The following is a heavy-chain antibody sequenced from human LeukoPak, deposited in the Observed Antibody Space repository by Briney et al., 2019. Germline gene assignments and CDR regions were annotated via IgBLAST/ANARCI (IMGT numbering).Heavy chain of an antibody. Sequence: SETLSLTCTVSGGSISSSIYYWGWIRQPPGKGLEWIGEIYHSGSTNYNPSLKSRVTISVDKSKNQFSLKLSSVTAADTAVYYCAGYYGSGSYYNEVDYWGQGTLVTVSS. V-gene: IGHV4-39*07. J-gene: IGHJ4*02. CDR1: GGSISSSIYY. CDR3: AGYYGSGSYYNEVDY. CDR2: IYHSGST. D-gene: IGHD3-10*01.